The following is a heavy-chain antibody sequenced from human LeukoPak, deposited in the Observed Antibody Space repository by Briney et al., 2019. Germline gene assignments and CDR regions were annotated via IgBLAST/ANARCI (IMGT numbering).Heavy chain of an antibody. D-gene: IGHD1-1*01. CDR2: IYYTGRT. CDR1: GFTFSSYA. CDR3: AQSLGSGNWIGNWFDP. Sequence: PGGSLRLSCAASGFTFSSYAMSWIRQPPGKGLEWTGTIYYTGRTYYNPSLESRLTISVDTSKNQFSLKLTSVTAADTAIYYCAQSLGSGNWIGNWFDPWGQGTLVTVSS. V-gene: IGHV4-39*01. J-gene: IGHJ5*02.